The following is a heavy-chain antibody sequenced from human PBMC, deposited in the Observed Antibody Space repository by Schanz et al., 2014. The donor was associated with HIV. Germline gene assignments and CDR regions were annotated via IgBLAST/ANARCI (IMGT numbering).Heavy chain of an antibody. V-gene: IGHV3-23*01. CDR1: GLTFNSYA. J-gene: IGHJ4*02. D-gene: IGHD6-19*01. CDR3: ARDKYSSGWYTTGPPDY. Sequence: EVQLLESGGGLAQPGGSLRLSCAASGLTFNSYAMIWVRQAPGKGLEWVSTITGSGGHTYYAASVKGRFTISRDNSKNTLDLQMNSLRAEDTAVYYCARDKYSSGWYTTGPPDYWGQGTLVTVSP. CDR2: ITGSGGHT.